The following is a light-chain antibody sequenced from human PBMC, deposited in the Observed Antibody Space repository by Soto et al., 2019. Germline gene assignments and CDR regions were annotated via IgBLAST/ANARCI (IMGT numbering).Light chain of an antibody. CDR1: QSISSW. CDR2: DAS. CDR3: QQYNTYPLT. Sequence: DIQMTQSPSTLSASVGDRVTITCRASQSISSWLAWYQQKPGKAPDLLIYDASSLQSGVPSRFSGSKSGPEFSLTISSLQTDDFATYYCQQYNTYPLTFGGGTKVDIK. J-gene: IGKJ4*01. V-gene: IGKV1-5*01.